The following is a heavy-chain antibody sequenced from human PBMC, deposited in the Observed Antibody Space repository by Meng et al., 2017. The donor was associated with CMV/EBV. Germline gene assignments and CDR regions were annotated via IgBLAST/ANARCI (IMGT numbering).Heavy chain of an antibody. CDR3: AHSPSLQLVRHWFDP. D-gene: IGHD6-6*01. CDR2: IYWDDDK. J-gene: IGHJ5*02. CDR1: GFSLSTSGVG. V-gene: IGHV2-5*02. Sequence: TLKQIGPPLVKPNQTLTLTCTFSGFSLSTSGVGVGWIRQPPGKALEWLALIYWDDDKRYSPSLKSRLTITKDTSKNHVVLTMTNMDPVDTATYYCAHSPSLQLVRHWFDPWGQGTLVTVSS.